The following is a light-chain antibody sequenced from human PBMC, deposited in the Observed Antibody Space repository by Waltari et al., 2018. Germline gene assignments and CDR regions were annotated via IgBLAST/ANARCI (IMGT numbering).Light chain of an antibody. CDR1: ESMGKY. CDR3: QQSYTAPYT. CDR2: AAP. Sequence: DIQMTQSPSSLSASVGDRITITCRASESMGKYLHWYQQRPGKAPQLRIYAAPNLQSGAPSRFSGSGPGTAFTLTISSLRPEDSATYYCQQSYTAPYTFGQGTHLEVK. J-gene: IGKJ2*01. V-gene: IGKV1-39*01.